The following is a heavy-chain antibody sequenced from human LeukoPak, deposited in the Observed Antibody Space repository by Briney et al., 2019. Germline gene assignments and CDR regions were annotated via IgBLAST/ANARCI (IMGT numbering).Heavy chain of an antibody. Sequence: GGSLRLSCAASGFTFSSYAMSWVRQAPGKGLEWVSAISGSGGSTYYADSVKGRFTISRDNSKNTLYLQMNSLRAEDTAVYYCAKDQNVTGTTPMPRSDAFDIWGQGTMVTVSS. J-gene: IGHJ3*02. CDR3: AKDQNVTGTTPMPRSDAFDI. D-gene: IGHD1-20*01. V-gene: IGHV3-23*01. CDR2: ISGSGGST. CDR1: GFTFSSYA.